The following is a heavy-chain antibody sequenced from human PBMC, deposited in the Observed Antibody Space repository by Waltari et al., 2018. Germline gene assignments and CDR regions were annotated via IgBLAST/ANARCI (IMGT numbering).Heavy chain of an antibody. Sequence: QVQLVPSGAEVKKPGASVKVSCKASGYPFRTYAMHWVRQAPGQRLEWMGWINAGNGNTKYSQNFQGRVTITRDTSASTAYMELSSLRSEDTAVYYCARGSYCSGGSCYSGVDYWGQGTLVTVSS. CDR3: ARGSYCSGGSCYSGVDY. CDR1: GYPFRTYA. J-gene: IGHJ4*02. V-gene: IGHV1-3*01. CDR2: INAGNGNT. D-gene: IGHD2-15*01.